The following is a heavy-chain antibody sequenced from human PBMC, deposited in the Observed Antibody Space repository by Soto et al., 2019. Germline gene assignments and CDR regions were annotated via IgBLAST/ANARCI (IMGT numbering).Heavy chain of an antibody. V-gene: IGHV3-33*01. J-gene: IGHJ6*02. Sequence: GGSLRLSCAASGFTFSSYGMHWVRQAPGKGLEWVAAIWYDGSNKYYADSVKGRFTISRDNSKNTLYLQMNSLRAEDTAVYYCARVYGSGSYYNGTYYYYYYGMDVWGQGTTVTVSS. D-gene: IGHD3-10*01. CDR1: GFTFSSYG. CDR2: IWYDGSNK. CDR3: ARVYGSGSYYNGTYYYYYYGMDV.